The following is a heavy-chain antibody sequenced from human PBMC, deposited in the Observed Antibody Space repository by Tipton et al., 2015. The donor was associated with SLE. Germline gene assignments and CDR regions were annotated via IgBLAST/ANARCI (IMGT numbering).Heavy chain of an antibody. Sequence: TLSLTCTVSGGSINRRSYYWGWIRQPPGKGLEWIGEMNHSGSTNYNPSLKSRVTISVDTSKNQFSLKLSSVTAADTAVYYCAGVSRDAFEIWGQGTMVTVSS. CDR1: GGSINRRSYY. CDR2: MNHSGST. D-gene: IGHD5/OR15-5a*01. CDR3: AGVSRDAFEI. V-gene: IGHV4-39*07. J-gene: IGHJ3*02.